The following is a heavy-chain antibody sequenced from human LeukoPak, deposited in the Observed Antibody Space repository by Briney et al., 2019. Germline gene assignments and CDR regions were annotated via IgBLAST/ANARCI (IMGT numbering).Heavy chain of an antibody. CDR2: IYYSGST. D-gene: IGHD1-14*01. Sequence: SETLSLTCTVSGGSISSYYWSWIRQPPGKGLEWIGYIYYSGSTNYNPSLKSRVTISVDTSKNQFSLKLSSVTAADTAVYYCARHSLYPPESEYFRHWGQGTLVTVSS. CDR3: ARHSLYPPESEYFRH. V-gene: IGHV4-59*08. CDR1: GGSISSYY. J-gene: IGHJ1*01.